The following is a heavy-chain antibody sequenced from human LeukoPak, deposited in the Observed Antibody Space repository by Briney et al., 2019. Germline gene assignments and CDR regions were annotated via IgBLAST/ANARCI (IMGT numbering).Heavy chain of an antibody. CDR3: ARERAAMDS. Sequence: SETLSLTCIVSGGSIRSDYWSWIRQPPGKGLEWIGYIYYSGSTNYNPSLKSRVTISADTSKNQFSLKLNSVTAADTAVYFCARERAAMDSWGQGTPVTVSS. J-gene: IGHJ4*02. V-gene: IGHV4-59*01. CDR1: GGSIRSDY. D-gene: IGHD5-18*01. CDR2: IYYSGST.